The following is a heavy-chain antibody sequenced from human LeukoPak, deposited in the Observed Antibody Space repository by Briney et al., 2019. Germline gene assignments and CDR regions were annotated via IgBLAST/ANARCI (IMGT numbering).Heavy chain of an antibody. CDR3: ARHQRECFFDY. D-gene: IGHD3-16*01. CDR1: GGSISSYY. CDR2: IYTSGST. V-gene: IGHV4-4*09. Sequence: PSETLSLTCTVSGGSISSYYWSWIRQPPGKGLEWIGYIYTSGSTNYNPSLKSRVTISVDTSKNQFSMKLSSVTAADTAVYYCARHQRECFFDYWGQGTLVNVSS. J-gene: IGHJ4*02.